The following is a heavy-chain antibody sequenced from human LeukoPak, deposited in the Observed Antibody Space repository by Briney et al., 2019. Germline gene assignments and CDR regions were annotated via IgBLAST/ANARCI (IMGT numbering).Heavy chain of an antibody. V-gene: IGHV3-21*01. Sequence: GGSLRLSCAASGFTFSSYSMNWVRQAPGKGLEWVSSISSSSSYIYYADSVKGRFTISRDNAKNSQYLQMNSLRAEDTAVYYCAIQPGARLGIYWGQGTLVTVSS. CDR1: GFTFSSYS. D-gene: IGHD7-27*01. CDR2: ISSSSSYI. J-gene: IGHJ4*02. CDR3: AIQPGARLGIY.